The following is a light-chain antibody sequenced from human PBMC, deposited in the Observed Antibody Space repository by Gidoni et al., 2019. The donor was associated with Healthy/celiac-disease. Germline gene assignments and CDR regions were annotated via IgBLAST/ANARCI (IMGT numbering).Light chain of an antibody. CDR2: EVS. Sequence: QSALTQPASVSGSPGQSITIYCTGTSSDFGGYNYVSWYQQHPGKAPKLMLFEVSNRPSGVSNRFSGSKSGNTASLTISGLQAEDEADYYCSSYTSSSTVVFGGGTKLTVL. V-gene: IGLV2-14*01. CDR3: SSYTSSSTVV. J-gene: IGLJ2*01. CDR1: SSDFGGYNY.